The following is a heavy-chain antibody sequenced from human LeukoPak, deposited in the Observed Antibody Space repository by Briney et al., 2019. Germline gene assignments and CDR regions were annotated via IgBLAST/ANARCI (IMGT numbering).Heavy chain of an antibody. CDR3: ARIYGSGSYYFDY. D-gene: IGHD3-10*01. CDR1: GGSFSGYY. J-gene: IGHJ4*02. CDR2: INHSGST. V-gene: IGHV4-34*01. Sequence: SETLSLTCAVYGGSFSGYYWSWIRQPPGKGLEWIGEINHSGSTNYNPSLKSRVTISVDTSKNQFSLKLSSVTAADTAVYYCARIYGSGSYYFDYWGQGTLVTVSS.